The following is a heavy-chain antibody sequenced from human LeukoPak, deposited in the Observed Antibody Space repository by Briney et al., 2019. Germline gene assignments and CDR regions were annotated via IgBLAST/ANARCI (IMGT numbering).Heavy chain of an antibody. CDR1: GFTFSSYG. J-gene: IGHJ6*02. Sequence: GGSLRLSCAASGFTFSSYGMHWVRQAPGKGLEWVAVIWYDGSNKYYADSVKGRFTISRDNSKNKLYLQMNSLRAEDTAVYYCARDRVEDSSGYYSSYYYYGMDVWGQGTTVTVSS. V-gene: IGHV3-33*01. CDR2: IWYDGSNK. CDR3: ARDRVEDSSGYYSSYYYYGMDV. D-gene: IGHD3-22*01.